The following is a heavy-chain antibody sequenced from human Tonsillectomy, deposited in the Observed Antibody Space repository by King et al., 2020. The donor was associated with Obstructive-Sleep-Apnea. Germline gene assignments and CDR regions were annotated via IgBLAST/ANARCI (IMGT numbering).Heavy chain of an antibody. CDR2: IYSAEST. J-gene: IGHJ3*02. CDR1: GVGVRSDY. Sequence: GGWRRGCWAASGVGVRSDYMTWVRQAPGKGLEWVSLIYSAESTYYADSVKGRFTISRHSSINTVYLQMNSLRVEDTSGYYCARGWWSDDFWSGYHGFDILGQGTMVTVSS. CDR3: ARGWWSDDFWSGYHGFDI. D-gene: IGHD3-3*01. V-gene: IGHV3-53*04.